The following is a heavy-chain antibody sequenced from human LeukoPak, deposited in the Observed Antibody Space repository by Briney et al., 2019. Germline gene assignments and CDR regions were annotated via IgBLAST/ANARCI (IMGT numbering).Heavy chain of an antibody. CDR3: AREKYSPGAVDY. V-gene: IGHV4-59*08. CDR1: GGSISSYY. D-gene: IGHD6-6*01. J-gene: IGHJ4*02. CDR2: IYYSGST. Sequence: SETLSLTCTVSGGSISSYYWSWIRQPPGKGLEWIGYIYYSGSTYYNPSLKSRVTISVDTSKNQFSLKVSSVTAADTAVYYCAREKYSPGAVDYWGQGSLVTVSS.